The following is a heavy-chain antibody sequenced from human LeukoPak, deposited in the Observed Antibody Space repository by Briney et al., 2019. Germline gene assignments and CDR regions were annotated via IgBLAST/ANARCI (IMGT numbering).Heavy chain of an antibody. D-gene: IGHD5-18*01. CDR3: ARVADSYGPSALDY. CDR1: GGTFSSYA. Sequence: ASVKVSCKASGGTFSSYAISWVRQAPGQGLEWMRGIIPIFGTANYAQKFQGRVTTTADKSTSTAYMELSSLRSEDTAVYYCARVADSYGPSALDYWGQGTLVTVSS. CDR2: IIPIFGTA. J-gene: IGHJ4*02. V-gene: IGHV1-69*06.